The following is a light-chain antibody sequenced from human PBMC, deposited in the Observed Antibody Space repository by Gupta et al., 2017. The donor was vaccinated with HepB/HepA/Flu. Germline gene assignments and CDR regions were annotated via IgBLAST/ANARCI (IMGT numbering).Light chain of an antibody. CDR3: ASYTSTKTL. J-gene: IGLJ2*01. Sequence: SALTQPASVSGSPGQSITISCSGATSDFGGDRLVSWFQQHPGKVPTLIIYEFTKRPAGVSSRFSGSKSATAASLTISGLQAEDEDDYYCASYTSTKTLFGGGTKVTVL. V-gene: IGLV2-23*02. CDR2: EFT. CDR1: TSDFGGDRL.